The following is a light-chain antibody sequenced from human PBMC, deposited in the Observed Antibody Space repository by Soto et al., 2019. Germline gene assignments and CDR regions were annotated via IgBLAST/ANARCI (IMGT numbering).Light chain of an antibody. Sequence: DIQMTQSPSSLSASVGDRVTITCRPNQTISSYLNWYQQKPGKAPKLLIYGASSLQSGVPSRFSGSGSATDFTLTISSLQPEDFATYYCQQSYSTPPWTFGQGTKVEIK. CDR1: QTISSY. J-gene: IGKJ1*01. CDR2: GAS. CDR3: QQSYSTPPWT. V-gene: IGKV1-39*01.